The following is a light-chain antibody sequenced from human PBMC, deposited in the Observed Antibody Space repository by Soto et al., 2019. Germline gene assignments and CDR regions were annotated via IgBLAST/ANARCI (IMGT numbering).Light chain of an antibody. Sequence: DIQMTQSPXXXXXXVVXXLTRTCRASRDISNSLAWYQQTPGKAPKLLLRGASSLHRGVPSRFSGGGAGTEFTLTISSLQPEDFATYYCQQTSAFPRTFGQGTKVDIK. J-gene: IGKJ1*01. CDR2: GAS. V-gene: IGKV1-12*01. CDR3: QQTSAFPRT. CDR1: RDISNS.